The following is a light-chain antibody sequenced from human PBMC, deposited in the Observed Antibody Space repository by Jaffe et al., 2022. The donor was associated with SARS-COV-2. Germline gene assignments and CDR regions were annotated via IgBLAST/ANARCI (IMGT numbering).Light chain of an antibody. CDR1: QDVSTF. V-gene: IGKV1-8*01. CDR3: QQYSSYPLT. J-gene: IGKJ3*01. Sequence: AIRMTQSPSSFSASTGDRVTITCRASQDVSTFLAWYQQKPGNAPKLLIYAASTLQSGVPSRFSGSGSGIDFSLTISCLQSEDFATYYCQQYSSYPLTFGPGTKVEIK. CDR2: AAS.